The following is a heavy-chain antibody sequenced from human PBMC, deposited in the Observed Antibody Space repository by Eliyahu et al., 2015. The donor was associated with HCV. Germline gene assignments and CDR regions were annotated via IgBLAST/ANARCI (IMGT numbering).Heavy chain of an antibody. CDR1: GFTFSSYA. Sequence: EVQLVESGGGLVQPGGSLRLSCSASGFTFSSYAMHWVRQAPGKGLEYVSAMSSNGGSTYYADSVKGRFSISRDNTKNTLYLQMSSLRAEDTAVYYCVKGTTVTNNWFDPWGQGTLVTVSS. D-gene: IGHD4-17*01. CDR2: MSSNGGST. CDR3: VKGTTVTNNWFDP. J-gene: IGHJ5*02. V-gene: IGHV3-64D*09.